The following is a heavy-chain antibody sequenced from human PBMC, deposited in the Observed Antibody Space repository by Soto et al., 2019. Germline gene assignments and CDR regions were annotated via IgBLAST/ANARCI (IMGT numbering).Heavy chain of an antibody. J-gene: IGHJ4*02. CDR3: ARGGHVVVVTAAVDF. Sequence: QVQLVQSGAEVQKPGASVKDSCKASGDTFTGYYIQWVRQAPGQELEWMGTVNPSGGHTTYAQHCLGRMTMTTDTSTRPLYMELTGVSDVDTAVYYCARGGHVVVVTAAVDFWGQGTLVTVSS. D-gene: IGHD2-21*02. CDR1: GDTFTGYY. V-gene: IGHV1-46*01. CDR2: VNPSGGHT.